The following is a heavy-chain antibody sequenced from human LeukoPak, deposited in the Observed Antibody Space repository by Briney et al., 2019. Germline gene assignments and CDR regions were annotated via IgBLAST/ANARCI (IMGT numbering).Heavy chain of an antibody. CDR3: ARGIPCGGVCYQYGMDV. CDR1: GGTFSSYA. Sequence: SVKVSCKASGGTFSSYAISWVRQAPGQGLEWMGRIIPILGIANYAQKFQGRVTITADKSTSTAYMELSSLRSEDTAVYYCARGIPCGGVCYQYGMDVWGQGTTVTVSS. V-gene: IGHV1-69*04. D-gene: IGHD2-21*02. CDR2: IIPILGIA. J-gene: IGHJ6*02.